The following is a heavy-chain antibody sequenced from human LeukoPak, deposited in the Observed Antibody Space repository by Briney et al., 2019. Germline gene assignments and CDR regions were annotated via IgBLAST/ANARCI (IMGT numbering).Heavy chain of an antibody. CDR3: ARVQKSRKSVASAVDC. D-gene: IGHD5-12*01. J-gene: IGHJ4*02. Sequence: PGGSLRLSCAASGFTFSSYAMHWVRQAPGKGLEYVSAISSNGGSTYYANSVKGRFTISRDNSKNTLYLQMGSLRAEDMAVYYCARVQKSRKSVASAVDCWGQGTVVIVSS. CDR2: ISSNGGST. V-gene: IGHV3-64*01. CDR1: GFTFSSYA.